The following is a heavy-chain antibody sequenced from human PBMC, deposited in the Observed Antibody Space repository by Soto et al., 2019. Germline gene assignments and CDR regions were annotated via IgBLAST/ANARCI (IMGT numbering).Heavy chain of an antibody. V-gene: IGHV1-69*12. D-gene: IGHD3-16*01. CDR2: IIPIFATA. CDR3: AQCLLGVNYYYGMDV. CDR1: GGTFSSYA. Sequence: QVQLVQSGAEVKKPGSSVKVSCKASGGTFSSYAINWVRQAPGQGLEWMGGIIPIFATADYAQKFQGRVTITADESTSTDYMELSSLRSEDTAVSYCAQCLLGVNYYYGMDVWGQGTTVTVSS. J-gene: IGHJ6*02.